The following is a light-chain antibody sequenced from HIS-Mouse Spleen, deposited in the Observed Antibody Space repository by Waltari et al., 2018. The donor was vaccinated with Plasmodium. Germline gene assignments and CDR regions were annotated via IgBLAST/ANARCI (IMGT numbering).Light chain of an antibody. Sequence: QSALTQPPSASGSPGQSVTISCPGTRRDVGGYNYVSWYQQHPGKAPKLMIYEVSKRPSGVPDRFSGSKSGNTASLTVSGLQAEDEADYYCSSYAGSNNLVFGGGTKLTVL. CDR1: RRDVGGYNY. V-gene: IGLV2-8*01. CDR3: SSYAGSNNLV. J-gene: IGLJ2*01. CDR2: EVS.